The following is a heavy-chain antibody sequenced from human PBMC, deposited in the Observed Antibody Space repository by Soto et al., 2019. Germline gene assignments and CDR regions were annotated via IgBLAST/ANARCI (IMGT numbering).Heavy chain of an antibody. V-gene: IGHV3-23*01. CDR3: AKRVLGDSCWFDS. CDR1: GFTFSSHP. CDR2: ISGRGDNI. J-gene: IGHJ5*01. D-gene: IGHD2-21*02. Sequence: ETQMLESGGGLVQPGGSLRLSCAASGFTFSSHPMTCVRRTPGKGLEWGSAISGRGDNIRFPDHVKGRFTISRDNSKNTLDLQLTSLRTEDTGVYYCAKRVLGDSCWFDSWGQGTLVTVSS.